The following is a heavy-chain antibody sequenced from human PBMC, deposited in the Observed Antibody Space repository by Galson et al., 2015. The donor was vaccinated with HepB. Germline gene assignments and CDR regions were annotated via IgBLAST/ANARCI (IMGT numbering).Heavy chain of an antibody. J-gene: IGHJ4*02. D-gene: IGHD3-10*01. CDR2: ISGNGDNT. V-gene: IGHV3-23*01. Sequence: SLRLSCAASGFTFRRHAMSWVRQTPGKGLEWVSGISGNGDNTYYADSVRGRFTISRDNSKNTLYLQMNSLRAEDTAVYYCAKDSKERVLWFGELYSFFDYWGQGTLVPVSS. CDR3: AKDSKERVLWFGELYSFFDY. CDR1: GFTFRRHA.